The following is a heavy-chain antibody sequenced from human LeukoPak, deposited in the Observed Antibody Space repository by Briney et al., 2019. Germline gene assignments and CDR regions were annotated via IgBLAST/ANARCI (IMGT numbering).Heavy chain of an antibody. D-gene: IGHD6-13*01. CDR2: TYYRSKWYN. J-gene: IGHJ4*02. CDR1: GDSVSSNSAA. V-gene: IGHV6-1*01. Sequence: SQTLSLTCAISGDSVSSNSAAWNWIRQSPSRGLERLGRTYYRSKWYNDYAVSVKSRITINPDTSKNQFFLQLNSVTPEDTAVYYCARDSRDSSSWWGSYFDYWGQGTLVTVSS. CDR3: ARDSRDSSSWWGSYFDY.